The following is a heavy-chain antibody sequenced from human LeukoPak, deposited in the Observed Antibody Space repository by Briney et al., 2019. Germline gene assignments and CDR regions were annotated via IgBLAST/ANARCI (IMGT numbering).Heavy chain of an antibody. CDR1: GFSLSTSGVG. V-gene: IGHV2-5*01. CDR2: IYWNDDK. J-gene: IGHJ4*02. Sequence: SGPTLVNPTQTLTLTCTFSGFSLSTSGVGVGWIRQPPGKALEWLALIYWNDDKRYSPSLKSRLTITKDTSKNQVVLTMTNMDPVDTATYYCARSVLLWFGESVLYYFDYWGQGTLVTVSS. D-gene: IGHD3-10*01. CDR3: ARSVLLWFGESVLYYFDY.